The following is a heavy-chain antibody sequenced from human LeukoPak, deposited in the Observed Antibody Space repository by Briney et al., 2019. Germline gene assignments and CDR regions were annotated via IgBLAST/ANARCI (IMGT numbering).Heavy chain of an antibody. CDR3: ARNSGGRWDNWFDP. CDR2: IKQDGSAK. D-gene: IGHD2-15*01. J-gene: IGHJ5*02. V-gene: IGHV3-7*05. CDR1: GFTLLDYW. Sequence: GGSLRLSCAASGFTLLDYWMSWVRQAPGKGLEWVANIKQDGSAKYYVDSVKGRFTISRDNAKDSLYLQMNSLRAEDTAVYYCARNSGGRWDNWFDPWGQGTLVTVSS.